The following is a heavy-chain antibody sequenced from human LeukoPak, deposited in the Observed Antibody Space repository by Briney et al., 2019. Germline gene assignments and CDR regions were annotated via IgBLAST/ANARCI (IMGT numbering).Heavy chain of an antibody. CDR2: ISSGSSYI. J-gene: IGHJ3*02. CDR1: GFTFSSDA. Sequence: PGGSLRLSCAASGFTFSSDAMNWVRQAPGKGLEWVSSISSGSSYIYYTDSVKGRFTISRDNAKNSLYLQMNSLRAEDTAVYYCARDYGDYLSRAFDIWGQGTMVTVSS. V-gene: IGHV3-21*01. D-gene: IGHD4-17*01. CDR3: ARDYGDYLSRAFDI.